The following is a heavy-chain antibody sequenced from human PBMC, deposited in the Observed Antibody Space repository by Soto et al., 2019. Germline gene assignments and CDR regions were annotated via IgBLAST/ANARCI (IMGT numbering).Heavy chain of an antibody. CDR1: GFTFSSYA. Sequence: EVQLLESGGGLVQPGGSLRLSCAASGFTFSSYAMSWVRQAPGKGLEWVSAISGSGGSTYYADSVKGRFTIPRDNSKNTLYLQMNSLRDEDTAVYYCAKLSRAVAAADYWGQGTLVTVSS. D-gene: IGHD6-13*01. CDR2: ISGSGGST. CDR3: AKLSRAVAAADY. J-gene: IGHJ4*02. V-gene: IGHV3-23*01.